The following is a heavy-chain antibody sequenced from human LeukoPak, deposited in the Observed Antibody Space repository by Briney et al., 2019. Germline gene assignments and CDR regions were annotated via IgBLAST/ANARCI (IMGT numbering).Heavy chain of an antibody. CDR2: ISGSGGST. V-gene: IGHV3-23*01. CDR1: GFTFSSYA. J-gene: IGHJ3*02. Sequence: GGSLRLSCAASGFTFSSYAMSWVRQAPGKGLEWVSAISGSGGSTYYADSVKGRFTIPRDNSKNTLYLQMNSLRAEDTAVYYCAKDRDGDYGDPSGAFDIWGQGTMVTVSS. D-gene: IGHD4-17*01. CDR3: AKDRDGDYGDPSGAFDI.